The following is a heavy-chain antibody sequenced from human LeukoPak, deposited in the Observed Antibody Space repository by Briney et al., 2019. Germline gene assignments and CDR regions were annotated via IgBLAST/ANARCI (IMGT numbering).Heavy chain of an antibody. D-gene: IGHD3-22*01. CDR2: IHYTGST. J-gene: IGHJ4*02. Sequence: SETLSLTCTVSGGSISSYYWSWIRQSPGKGLECIGYIHYTGSTNYNPSPKSRVTISVDKSKNQFSLKLSSVTAADTAVYYCARVWHYYDSSGSYYFDYWGQGTLVTVSS. CDR1: GGSISSYY. V-gene: IGHV4-59*12. CDR3: ARVWHYYDSSGSYYFDY.